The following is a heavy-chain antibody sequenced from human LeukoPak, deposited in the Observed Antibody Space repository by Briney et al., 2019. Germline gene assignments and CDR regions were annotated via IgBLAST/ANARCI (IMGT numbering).Heavy chain of an antibody. J-gene: IGHJ4*02. CDR2: INPNSGGT. D-gene: IGHD6-13*01. CDR3: ARVIAAASTRLDY. CDR1: GYTFTDYY. V-gene: IGHV1-2*02. Sequence: ASVTVSCKASGYTFTDYYMHWVRQAPGQGLEWMGWINPNSGGTNYAQNFQGRVTMTRDTSISTAYMELSRLRSGDTAMYYCARVIAAASTRLDYWGQGTLVTVSS.